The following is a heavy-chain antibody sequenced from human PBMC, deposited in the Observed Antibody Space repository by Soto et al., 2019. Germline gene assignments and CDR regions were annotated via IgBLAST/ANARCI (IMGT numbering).Heavy chain of an antibody. CDR3: VKTRGGGCSPTWSFSS. D-gene: IGHD1-26*01. Sequence: EVQLLDSGGGLVQPGGSLRLSCAASGFTFSCCAMSWVRQAPGKGLEWVATIHGDGDYMQYTDSVKGRFTISRDNSRNTLYLPQARLRGADTAVYYCVKTRGGGCSPTWSFSSWGRGTLVTLSS. CDR1: GFTFSCCA. J-gene: IGHJ2*01. V-gene: IGHV3-23*01. CDR2: IHGDGDYM.